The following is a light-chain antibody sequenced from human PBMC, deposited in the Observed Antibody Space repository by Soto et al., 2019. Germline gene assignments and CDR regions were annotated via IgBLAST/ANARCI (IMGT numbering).Light chain of an antibody. CDR1: QHIMND. V-gene: IGKV1-27*01. J-gene: IGKJ4*01. CDR3: HKYNSLPPT. CDR2: AAS. Sequence: DFQLAQSPSSLSPSVGDRVTITYRASQHIMNDLAWYQQKPGKPPRLLISAASTLQSGVPSRFSASGFGTEFTLTISSLQPEDAATYYCHKYNSLPPTFGGGTKVDIK.